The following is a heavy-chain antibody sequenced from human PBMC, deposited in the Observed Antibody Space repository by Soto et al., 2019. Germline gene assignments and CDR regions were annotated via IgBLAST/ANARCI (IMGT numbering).Heavy chain of an antibody. Sequence: QLQLQESGPGLVKPSETLSLTCTVSGGSISSSSYYWGWIRQPPGKGLEWIGSIYYSGSTYYNPSLKSRVTISVDTSKKQFSLTLSSVTAADTAVYYCARLIVVVPAAIGFVWFDPWGQGTLVTVSS. CDR1: GGSISSSSYY. CDR3: ARLIVVVPAAIGFVWFDP. CDR2: IYYSGST. V-gene: IGHV4-39*01. J-gene: IGHJ5*02. D-gene: IGHD2-2*01.